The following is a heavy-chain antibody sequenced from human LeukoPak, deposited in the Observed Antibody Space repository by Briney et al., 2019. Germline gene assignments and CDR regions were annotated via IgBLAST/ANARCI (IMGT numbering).Heavy chain of an antibody. D-gene: IGHD6-19*01. V-gene: IGHV3-30*18. Sequence: GGSLRLSCEGSGFSFSNYGMHWVREGPGKGLEWLAVISDDGRNQYFAKSVEGRFAISRDNSKDTLYLHMNSLRPEDTAVYYCAQDLRAEPGWGWYRVRFLFESWGQGTLVTVS. J-gene: IGHJ4*02. CDR1: GFSFSNYG. CDR2: ISDDGRNQ. CDR3: AQDLRAEPGWGWYRVRFLFES.